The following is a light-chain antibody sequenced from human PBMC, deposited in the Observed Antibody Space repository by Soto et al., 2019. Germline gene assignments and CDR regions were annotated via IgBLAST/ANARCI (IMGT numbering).Light chain of an antibody. CDR2: DAS. Sequence: EVVLTQSPATLSLSPGERATLSCRASQSISSYLAWYQQKPGQAPRLLIHDASNRATGIPARFSGSGSGTDFTLTISSLDPEDFAVYYCQQRSYWPMYTFGRGTKLEIK. CDR1: QSISSY. J-gene: IGKJ2*01. V-gene: IGKV3-11*01. CDR3: QQRSYWPMYT.